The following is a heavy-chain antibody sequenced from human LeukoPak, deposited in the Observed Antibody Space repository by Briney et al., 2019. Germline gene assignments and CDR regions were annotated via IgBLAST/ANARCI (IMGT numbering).Heavy chain of an antibody. J-gene: IGHJ4*02. V-gene: IGHV1-24*01. CDR2: FDPEHGET. D-gene: IGHD2-15*01. Sequence: ASVKVSCKVSGYILTELSMHWVRQAPGKGLEWMGGFDPEHGETVYAQKFQGRLTMTEDTSTHTPYMELSSLRSDDTAVYYCATDPVGYCNANGCYSVDYWGQGTLVTVSS. CDR1: GYILTELS. CDR3: ATDPVGYCNANGCYSVDY.